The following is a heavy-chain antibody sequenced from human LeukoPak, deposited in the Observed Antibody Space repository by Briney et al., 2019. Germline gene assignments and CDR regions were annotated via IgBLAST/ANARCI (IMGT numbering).Heavy chain of an antibody. CDR1: GDSISSCY. CDR2: INHSGST. J-gene: IGHJ5*02. Sequence: SETLSLTCTVSGDSISSCYWSWIRQPPGKGLEWIGEINHSGSTNYNPSLKSRVTISVDTSKNQFSLKLRSVTAADTAVYYCARGGGYNWFDPWGQGTLVTVSS. V-gene: IGHV4-34*01. CDR3: ARGGGYNWFDP.